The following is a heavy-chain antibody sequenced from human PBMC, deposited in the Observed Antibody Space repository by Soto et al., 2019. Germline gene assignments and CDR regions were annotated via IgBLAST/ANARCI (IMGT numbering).Heavy chain of an antibody. V-gene: IGHV1-18*01. CDR3: ARTNDDYGDIAFDY. J-gene: IGHJ4*02. D-gene: IGHD4-17*01. CDR2: ISAYNGNT. CDR1: GYTFTSYG. Sequence: ASVKVSCKASGYTFTSYGISWVRQAPGQGLEWMGWISAYNGNTNYAQKLQGRVTMTTDTSTSTAYMELRSLRSDDTAVYYCARTNDDYGDIAFDYWGQGTLVTVSS.